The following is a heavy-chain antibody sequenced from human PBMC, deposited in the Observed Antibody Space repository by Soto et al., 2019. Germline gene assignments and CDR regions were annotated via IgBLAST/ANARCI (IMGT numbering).Heavy chain of an antibody. CDR2: ISYDGSNK. CDR3: AKWYSSGS. CDR1: GFTFSSYG. D-gene: IGHD6-19*01. J-gene: IGHJ5*02. V-gene: IGHV3-30*18. Sequence: QVQLVESGGGVVQPGRSLRLSCAASGFTFSSYGMHWVRQAPGKGLEWVAVISYDGSNKYYADSVKGRFTISRDNSKNTLYLQMNSLRAEDTALYYCAKWYSSGSWGQGTLVTVSS.